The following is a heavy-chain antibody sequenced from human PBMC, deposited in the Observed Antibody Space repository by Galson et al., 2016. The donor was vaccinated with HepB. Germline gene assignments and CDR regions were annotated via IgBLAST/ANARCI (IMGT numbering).Heavy chain of an antibody. CDR3: ARVSPVDYYYYMDV. J-gene: IGHJ6*03. Sequence: SLRLSCAASTFTFSDYSMNWVRQAPGKGLEWVSFSSGRSSYIYYADSVEGRLTVSRDNAKNSLYLQMNSLRAEDTAVYYCARVSPVDYYYYMDVWGRGTTVTVS. CDR1: TFTFSDYS. CDR2: SSGRSSYI. V-gene: IGHV3-21*01.